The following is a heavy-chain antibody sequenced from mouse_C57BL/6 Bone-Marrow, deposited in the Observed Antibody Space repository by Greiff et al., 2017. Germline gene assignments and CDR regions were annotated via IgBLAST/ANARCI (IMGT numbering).Heavy chain of an antibody. V-gene: IGHV1-53*01. D-gene: IGHD1-1*01. CDR3: ARDYGSSDDWFSY. Sequence: QVQLQQSGTELVKPGASVKLSCKASGYTFTRYWMHWVKQRPGQGLEWIGNINPSNGGTNYNEKFKRKVTLTVDKSYSTAYMQLSSLTSEDSAVYYCARDYGSSDDWFSYWGQGTLVTGSA. CDR2: INPSNGGT. CDR1: GYTFTRYW. J-gene: IGHJ3*01.